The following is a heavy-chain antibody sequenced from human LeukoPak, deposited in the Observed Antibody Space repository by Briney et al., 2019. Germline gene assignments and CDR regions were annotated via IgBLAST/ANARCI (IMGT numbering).Heavy chain of an antibody. D-gene: IGHD3-10*01. CDR3: ARDRSTSGRQY. Sequence: PGGSLRLSCAASGFTFSSFWMAWVRQAPGKGLEWVANINQDGSERHYVDSLKGRFTVSRDNAKNSLYLQMNTLRAADTAVYYCARDRSTSGRQYWGQGTLVTVSS. CDR1: GFTFSSFW. J-gene: IGHJ4*02. CDR2: INQDGSER. V-gene: IGHV3-7*01.